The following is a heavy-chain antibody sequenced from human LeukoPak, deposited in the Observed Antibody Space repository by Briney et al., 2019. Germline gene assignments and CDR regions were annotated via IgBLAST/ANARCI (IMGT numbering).Heavy chain of an antibody. V-gene: IGHV3-74*01. Sequence: GESLKISCTASGFTFSSYWMHWIRQAPGKGLVWVSHIKSDGSGINYADSVKGRFTISRDNAKNTLYLQMNSLRAEDTAVYYCSSGSYYNDYWGRGTLVTVSS. J-gene: IGHJ4*02. CDR2: IKSDGSGI. CDR3: SSGSYYNDY. D-gene: IGHD3-10*01. CDR1: GFTFSSYW.